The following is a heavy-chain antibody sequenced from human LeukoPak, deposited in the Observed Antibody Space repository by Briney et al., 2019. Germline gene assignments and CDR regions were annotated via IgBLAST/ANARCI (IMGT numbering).Heavy chain of an antibody. CDR2: ISGSGVNT. Sequence: GGSLRLSCAASRFTFSSYAMSWIRQAPGKGLEWVSAISGSGVNTYYADSVKGRFTIFRDNSKNTLYLQMNSLRAEDTAVYYCTKSSAAGRGFFDYWGQGILVTVSS. D-gene: IGHD3-10*01. CDR3: TKSSAAGRGFFDY. V-gene: IGHV3-23*01. CDR1: RFTFSSYA. J-gene: IGHJ4*02.